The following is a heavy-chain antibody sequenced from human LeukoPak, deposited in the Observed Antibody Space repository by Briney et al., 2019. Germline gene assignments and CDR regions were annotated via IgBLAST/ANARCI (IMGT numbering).Heavy chain of an antibody. D-gene: IGHD5-18*01. CDR2: IYHSGST. CDR1: GYSISSDYY. V-gene: IGHV4-38-2*02. J-gene: IGHJ4*02. Sequence: PSETLSLTCTVSGYSISSDYYWGWIRQPPGKGLEWIGSIYHSGSTYYTPSLKSRVTISVDKSNNQFSLKLSSVTAADTAIYYCARRRYSYAYLDDSWGQGTLVTVSS. CDR3: ARRRYSYAYLDDS.